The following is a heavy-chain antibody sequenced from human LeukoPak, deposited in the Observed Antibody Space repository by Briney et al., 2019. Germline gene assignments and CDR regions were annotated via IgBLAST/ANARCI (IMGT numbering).Heavy chain of an antibody. D-gene: IGHD1-26*01. J-gene: IGHJ6*03. CDR2: INTDGSST. CDR3: ARDGTRNYYYYMDV. Sequence: PGGSLRLSCAASGFTFSSYWMHWVRQAPGKGLVWVSRINTDGSSTSYADSVKGRFTISRDNAKNALYLQMNSLRAEDTAVYYCARDGTRNYYYYMDVWGKGTTVTVSS. V-gene: IGHV3-74*01. CDR1: GFTFSSYW.